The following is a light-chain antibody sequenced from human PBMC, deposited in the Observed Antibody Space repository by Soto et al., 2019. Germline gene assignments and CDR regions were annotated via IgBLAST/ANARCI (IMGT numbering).Light chain of an antibody. CDR2: GAS. CDR3: HQCGNSWWT. V-gene: IGKV3-20*01. J-gene: IGKJ1*01. Sequence: EIGLTQSPGTLSLSPGERATLSCRASQTVSSTYLVWYQQKPGQAPRLLIYGASNRAPGLSDRFSGSGSGTDFTLTISRLEPEDFAVYYCHQCGNSWWTFGQGTKVEIK. CDR1: QTVSSTY.